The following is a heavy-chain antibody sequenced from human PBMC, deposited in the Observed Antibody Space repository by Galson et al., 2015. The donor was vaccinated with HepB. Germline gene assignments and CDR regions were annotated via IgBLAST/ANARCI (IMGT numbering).Heavy chain of an antibody. V-gene: IGHV3-30-3*01. J-gene: IGHJ3*02. CDR1: GFTFSSYA. Sequence: SLRLSCAASGFTFSSYAMHWVRQAPGKGLEWVAVISYDGSNKYYADSVKGRFTISRDNAKNSLYLQMNSLRAEDTAVYYCARNSGSYLQTDAFDIWGQGTMVTVSS. CDR3: ARNSGSYLQTDAFDI. CDR2: ISYDGSNK. D-gene: IGHD1-26*01.